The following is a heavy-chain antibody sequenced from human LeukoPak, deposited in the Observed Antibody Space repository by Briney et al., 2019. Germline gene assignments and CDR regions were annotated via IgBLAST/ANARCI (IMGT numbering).Heavy chain of an antibody. CDR1: GYTFTTYG. Sequence: AAVKVPCKASGYTFTTYGVTWVRQAPAQGLEWMGWISPYNGDTNYAQNLQGRVTLTTETSTSTVYMELRSLSSDDTAVYYCARDGAVAAVFDYWGQGTLVTVSS. CDR3: ARDGAVAAVFDY. D-gene: IGHD6-19*01. V-gene: IGHV1-18*01. J-gene: IGHJ4*02. CDR2: ISPYNGDT.